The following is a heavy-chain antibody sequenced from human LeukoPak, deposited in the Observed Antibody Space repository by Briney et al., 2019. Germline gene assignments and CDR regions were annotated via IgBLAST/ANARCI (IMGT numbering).Heavy chain of an antibody. CDR2: ISAYNGNT. CDR3: GRVGGDIVVVPAAPVDY. V-gene: IGHV1-18*01. J-gene: IGHJ4*02. Sequence: ASVKVSCKASGYTFTTYGISWVRQAPGQGLEWMGWISAYNGNTNYAQKLQGRATMTTDTSTSTAYMELRSLRSDDTAVYYCGRVGGDIVVVPAAPVDYWGQGTLVTVSS. CDR1: GYTFTTYG. D-gene: IGHD2-2*01.